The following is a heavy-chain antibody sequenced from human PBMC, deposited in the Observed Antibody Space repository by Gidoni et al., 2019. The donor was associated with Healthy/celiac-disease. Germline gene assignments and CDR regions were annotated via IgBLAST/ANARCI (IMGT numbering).Heavy chain of an antibody. D-gene: IGHD3-3*01. CDR3: ARDHYDFWSGLNWFDP. CDR2: RWYDGSNK. J-gene: IGHJ5*02. V-gene: IGHV3-33*01. CDR1: DFTFSNHG. Sequence: QVQLVASGAGVVQPGRSLRPFCAASDFTFSNHGMHWVRQAPGKGLEWVAVRWYDGSNKYYADYVKGRFTISRDNSKNTLYLQMNSLRAEDTAVYYCARDHYDFWSGLNWFDPWGQGTLVTVSA.